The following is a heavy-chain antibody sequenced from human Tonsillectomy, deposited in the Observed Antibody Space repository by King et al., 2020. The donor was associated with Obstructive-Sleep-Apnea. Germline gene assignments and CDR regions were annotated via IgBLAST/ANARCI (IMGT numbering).Heavy chain of an antibody. Sequence: QVQLVESGGGVVQPGGSLRLSCAASGFTFSKYGMHWVRQAPDKGLEWVTFIRYDETNKYYTDSVKGRFTISRDNSKNTLYLQMDSLRAEDTAVYYCAPLGIGAFDIWGQGTMVTVSS. CDR2: IRYDETNK. CDR3: APLGIGAFDI. V-gene: IGHV3-30*02. CDR1: GFTFSKYG. J-gene: IGHJ3*02. D-gene: IGHD7-27*01.